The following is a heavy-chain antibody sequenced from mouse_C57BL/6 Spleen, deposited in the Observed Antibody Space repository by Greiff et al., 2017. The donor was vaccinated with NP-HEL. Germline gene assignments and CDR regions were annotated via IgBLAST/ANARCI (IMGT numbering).Heavy chain of an antibody. CDR3: TTGGTTVVDFDY. D-gene: IGHD1-1*01. CDR1: GFNIKDYY. J-gene: IGHJ2*01. CDR2: IDPEDGDT. V-gene: IGHV14-1*01. Sequence: DVHLVESGAELVRPGASVKLSCTASGFNIKDYYMHWVKQRPEQGLEWIGRIDPEDGDTEYAPKFQGKATMTADTSSNTAYLQLSSLSSEDTADYYCTTGGTTVVDFDYWGQGTTLTVSS.